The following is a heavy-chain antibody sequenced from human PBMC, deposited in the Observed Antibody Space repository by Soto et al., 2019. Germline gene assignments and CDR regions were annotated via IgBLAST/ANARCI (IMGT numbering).Heavy chain of an antibody. CDR2: INHSGST. V-gene: IGHV4-34*01. Sequence: SETLSLTCAVYGGSFSGYYWSWIRQPPGKGLEWIGEINHSGSTNYNPSLKSRVTISVDTSKNQFSLKLSSVTAADTAVYYCARGWNPPDSVVVLQTPYYYYGMDVWGQGTTVTVSS. CDR1: GGSFSGYY. CDR3: ARGWNPPDSVVVLQTPYYYYGMDV. J-gene: IGHJ6*02. D-gene: IGHD2-2*01.